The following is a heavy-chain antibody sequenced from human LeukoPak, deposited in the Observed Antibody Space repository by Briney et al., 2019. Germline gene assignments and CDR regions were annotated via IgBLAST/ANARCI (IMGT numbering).Heavy chain of an antibody. D-gene: IGHD6-19*01. J-gene: IGHJ4*02. CDR1: GYTFTSYY. V-gene: IGHV1-46*01. Sequence: PGGSLRLSCAASGYTFTSYYMHWVRQAPGQGLEWMGIINPSGGSTSYAQKFQGRVTMTRDTSTSTVYMELSSLRSEDTAVYYCARALAVAGIDYWGQGTLVTVSS. CDR2: INPSGGST. CDR3: ARALAVAGIDY.